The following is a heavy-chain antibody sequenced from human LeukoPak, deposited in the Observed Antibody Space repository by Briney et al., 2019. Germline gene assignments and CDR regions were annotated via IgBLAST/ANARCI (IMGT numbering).Heavy chain of an antibody. CDR3: ARDMVGATRRYFDY. Sequence: GGSLRLSCAASGFTFSSYSMNWVRQAPGKGLEWVSSISSSSYIYYADSVKGRFTISRDNAKNSLYLQMNSLRAEDTAVYYCARDMVGATRRYFDYWGQGTLVTVSS. J-gene: IGHJ4*02. CDR2: ISSSSYI. CDR1: GFTFSSYS. D-gene: IGHD1-26*01. V-gene: IGHV3-21*01.